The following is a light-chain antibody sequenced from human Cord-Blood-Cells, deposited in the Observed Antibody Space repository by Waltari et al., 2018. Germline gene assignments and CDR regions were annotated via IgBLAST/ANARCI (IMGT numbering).Light chain of an antibody. CDR2: AAS. CDR1: QGISSY. Sequence: AIRMTQSPSSFSASTGDRVTITCRAGQGISSYLAWYQQKPGKAPKLLIYAASTLQSGVPSRFSGSGSGTDFTLTISCLQSEDSATYYCQQYYSYHTFGPGTKVDIK. CDR3: QQYYSYHT. V-gene: IGKV1-8*01. J-gene: IGKJ3*01.